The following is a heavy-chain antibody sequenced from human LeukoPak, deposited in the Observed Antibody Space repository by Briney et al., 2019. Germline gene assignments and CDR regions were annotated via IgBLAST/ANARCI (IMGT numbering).Heavy chain of an antibody. J-gene: IGHJ2*01. CDR1: GFTVSTNY. Sequence: GRCLRLSCAAAGFTVSTNYMSWIRQDPGKWMEWVSYISMSSLYTNYADSVKGRFTISRDNAKNSLYLQMNSLRAEDTAVYYCAREAYDILTGYRSYWYFDLWGRGTLVTVSS. CDR2: ISMSSLYT. CDR3: AREAYDILTGYRSYWYFDL. V-gene: IGHV3-11*05. D-gene: IGHD3-9*01.